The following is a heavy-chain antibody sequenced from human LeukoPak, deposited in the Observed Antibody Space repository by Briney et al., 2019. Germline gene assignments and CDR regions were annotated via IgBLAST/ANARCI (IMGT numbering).Heavy chain of an antibody. J-gene: IGHJ5*02. CDR3: AKDMELAS. CDR2: ISSSGANA. Sequence: GGSLTLSCAASGFTFRDAAMTWVLQAPGKGLEWVSLISSSGANAYYADSVKGRFTISRDNSKNTLYLQMNNLRGEDTAEYYCAKDMELASWGQGTLVTVSS. V-gene: IGHV3-23*01. CDR1: GFTFRDAA. D-gene: IGHD1-26*01.